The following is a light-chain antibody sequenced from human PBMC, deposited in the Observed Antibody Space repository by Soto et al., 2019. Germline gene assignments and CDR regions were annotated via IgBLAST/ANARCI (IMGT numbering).Light chain of an antibody. CDR3: TSYAGSNIWV. J-gene: IGLJ3*02. V-gene: IGLV2-8*01. CDR1: SRDVGAYKY. CDR2: EVS. Sequence: QSALTQPPSASGSPGQSVTISCTGTSRDVGAYKYVSWYPQYPGKAPKLMIYEVSKRPSGVPDRFSGSKSGNTASLTVSGLQAEDEADYYCTSYAGSNIWVFGGGTKLTV.